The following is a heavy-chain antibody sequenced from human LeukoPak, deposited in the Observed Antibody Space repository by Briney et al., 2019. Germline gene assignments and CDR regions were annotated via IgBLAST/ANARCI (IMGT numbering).Heavy chain of an antibody. V-gene: IGHV4-39*07. CDR1: GGSISSSSYY. D-gene: IGHD2-2*01. Sequence: SETLSLTCTVSGGSISSSSYYWGWVRQPPGKGLEWIGSIYYSGSTYYNPSLKSRVTISVDTSKNQFSLKLSSVTAADTAVYYCAREGKEDIVVVPAAKGGFDYWGQGTLVTVSS. J-gene: IGHJ4*02. CDR3: AREGKEDIVVVPAAKGGFDY. CDR2: IYYSGST.